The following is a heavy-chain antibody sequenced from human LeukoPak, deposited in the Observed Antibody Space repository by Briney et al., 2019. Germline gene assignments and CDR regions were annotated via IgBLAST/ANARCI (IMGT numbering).Heavy chain of an antibody. CDR2: MNPNSGNT. Sequence: GASVKVSCKASGYTFTSYDINWVRQATGQGLEWMGWMNPNSGNTGYAQKFQGRVTMTRNTSISTAYMELSSLRSEDTAVYYCARAPPMGGDIVIDYWGQGTLVTVSS. J-gene: IGHJ4*02. CDR3: ARAPPMGGDIVIDY. CDR1: GYTFTSYD. D-gene: IGHD1-26*01. V-gene: IGHV1-8*01.